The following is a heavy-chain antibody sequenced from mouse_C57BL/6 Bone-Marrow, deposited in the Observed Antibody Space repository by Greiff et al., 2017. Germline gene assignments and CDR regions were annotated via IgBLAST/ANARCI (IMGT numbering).Heavy chain of an antibody. V-gene: IGHV14-4*01. CDR3: TTITTVVADWYFDV. CDR2: IDPENGDT. CDR1: GFNIKDVY. J-gene: IGHJ1*03. D-gene: IGHD1-1*01. Sequence: EVQLQQSGAELVRPGASVKLSCTASGFNIKDVYMHWVKQRPEQGLEWIGWIDPENGDTEYASKFQGKATITADTSSNTAYLQLSRLTSEDTAVYYCTTITTVVADWYFDVWGTGTTVTVSS.